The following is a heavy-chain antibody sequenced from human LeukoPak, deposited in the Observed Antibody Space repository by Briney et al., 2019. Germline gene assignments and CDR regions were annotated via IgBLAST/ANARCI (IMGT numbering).Heavy chain of an antibody. Sequence: SETLSLTCTVSGGSVSSSSYYWGWIRQPPGKGLEWIGSIYYSGSTYYNPSLKSRVSISVDTSKNQFSLKLSSVTAADTAVYYCAADSYGPSDWGQGTLVIVSS. D-gene: IGHD5-18*01. CDR1: GGSVSSSSYY. CDR3: AADSYGPSD. CDR2: IYYSGST. J-gene: IGHJ4*02. V-gene: IGHV4-39*01.